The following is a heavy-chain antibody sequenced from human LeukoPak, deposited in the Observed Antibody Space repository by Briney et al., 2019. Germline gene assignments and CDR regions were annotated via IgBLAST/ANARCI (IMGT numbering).Heavy chain of an antibody. CDR1: GGSISSYY. D-gene: IGHD3-3*01. V-gene: IGHV4-4*07. Sequence: SETLSLTCTVSGGSISSYYWSWIRQPAGKGLEWIGRIHTSGSTNYNPSLKSRVTMSVDTSKNQFSLKLSSVTAADTAVYYCARDRRYYDFWSGPVPFDYWGQGTLVTVSS. CDR2: IHTSGST. J-gene: IGHJ4*02. CDR3: ARDRRYYDFWSGPVPFDY.